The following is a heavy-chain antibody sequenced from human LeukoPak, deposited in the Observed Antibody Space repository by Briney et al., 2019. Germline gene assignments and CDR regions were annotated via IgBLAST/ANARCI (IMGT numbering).Heavy chain of an antibody. J-gene: IGHJ4*02. CDR2: ISSSSSYI. Sequence: GGSLRLSCAASGFTFSSYSMNWVRQAPGKGLEWVSSISSSSSYIYYADSVKGRFTISRDNAKNSLYLQTNSLRAEDTAVYYCARDPVLLWFGAFDYWGQGTLVTVSS. V-gene: IGHV3-21*01. CDR1: GFTFSSYS. CDR3: ARDPVLLWFGAFDY. D-gene: IGHD3-10*01.